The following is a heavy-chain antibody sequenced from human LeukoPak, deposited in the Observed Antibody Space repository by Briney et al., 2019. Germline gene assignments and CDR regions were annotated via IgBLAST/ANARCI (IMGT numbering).Heavy chain of an antibody. J-gene: IGHJ4*02. CDR2: IRYDGSNK. CDR1: GFTFSSYG. V-gene: IGHV3-30*02. CDR3: AKVYLSQSPFDY. Sequence: GGSLRLSCAASGFTFSSYGMHWVRQAPGKGLEWVAFIRYDGSNKYYADPVKGRFTISRDNSKSTLYLQMNSLRAEDTAVYYCAKVYLSQSPFDYWGQGTLVTVSS. D-gene: IGHD2-21*01.